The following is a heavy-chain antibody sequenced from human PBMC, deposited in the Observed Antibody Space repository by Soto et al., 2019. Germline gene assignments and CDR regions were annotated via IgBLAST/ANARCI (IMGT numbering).Heavy chain of an antibody. D-gene: IGHD4-4*01. CDR3: ARDRLFAAPTTAKRAYYYGMDV. J-gene: IGHJ6*02. CDR1: GGSISSGGYS. Sequence: SETLSLTCAVSGGSISSGGYSWSWIRQPPGKGLEWIGYIYHSGSTYYNPSLKSRVTISVDTSKNQFSLKLSSVTAADTAVYYCARDRLFAAPTTAKRAYYYGMDVWGQGTTVTVSS. CDR2: IYHSGST. V-gene: IGHV4-30-2*01.